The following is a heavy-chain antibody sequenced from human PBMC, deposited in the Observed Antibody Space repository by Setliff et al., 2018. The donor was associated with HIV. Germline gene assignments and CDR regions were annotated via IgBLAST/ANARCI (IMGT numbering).Heavy chain of an antibody. CDR2: ISSDGGTI. D-gene: IGHD6-19*01. CDR3: ARELYSTGKSLDF. CDR1: GFIFSTYS. V-gene: IGHV3-48*01. Sequence: GGSLRLSCAASGFIFSTYSMNWVRQAPGKGLEWVAYISSDGGTIYYADSVKGRFTISRDNAKNSLSLQMNSLRAEDTAVYYCARELYSTGKSLDFWGQGTLVTVSS. J-gene: IGHJ4*02.